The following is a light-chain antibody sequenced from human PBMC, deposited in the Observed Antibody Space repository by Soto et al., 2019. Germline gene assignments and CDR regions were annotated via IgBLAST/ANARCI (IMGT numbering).Light chain of an antibody. CDR3: SSYTSRPSLFV. CDR1: SSDGGGYNY. J-gene: IGLJ1*01. V-gene: IGLV2-14*01. Sequence: QSLLTQPAPVSGSPGQSITISCTGTSSDGGGYNYVSWYQQPPGEAPKLVIFEVSIRPSGVSIRFSRSKSGNTASLTISGLQTEDEADYSCSSYTSRPSLFVFGSGTKVTVL. CDR2: EVS.